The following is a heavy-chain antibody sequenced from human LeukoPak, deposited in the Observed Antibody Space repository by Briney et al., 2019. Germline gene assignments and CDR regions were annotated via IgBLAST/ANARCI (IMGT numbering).Heavy chain of an antibody. Sequence: SSETLSLTCIVSGGSNNSENHLWGWIRQPPGKGLEWIGSRYYSGSTFYNPSLKSRLTMDVDTSTNQFSLRLTSVTAADTAAYYCARHSEKPGYVDAFDIWGQGTLVTVSS. CDR3: ARHSEKPGYVDAFDI. CDR1: GGSNNSENHL. CDR2: RYYSGST. V-gene: IGHV4-39*01. D-gene: IGHD5-12*01. J-gene: IGHJ3*02.